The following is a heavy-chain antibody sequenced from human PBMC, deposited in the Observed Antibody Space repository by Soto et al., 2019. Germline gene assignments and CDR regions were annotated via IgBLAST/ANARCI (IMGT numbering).Heavy chain of an antibody. CDR3: ARDARWAVSGYYFSWFDP. CDR2: INPNSGGT. CDR1: GYTFTGYY. J-gene: IGHJ5*02. V-gene: IGHV1-2*02. Sequence: ASVKVSCKASGYTFTGYYMHWVRQAPGQGLEWMGWINPNSGGTNYAQKFQGRVTMTRDTSSSTAYMELSRLRSDDTAVYYCARDARWAVSGYYFSWFDPWGQGTLVTVSS. D-gene: IGHD3-22*01.